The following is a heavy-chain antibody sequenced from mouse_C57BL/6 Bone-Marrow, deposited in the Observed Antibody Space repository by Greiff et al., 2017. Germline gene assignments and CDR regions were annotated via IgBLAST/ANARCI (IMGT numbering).Heavy chain of an antibody. CDR2: IYPSDSET. D-gene: IGHD1-1*01. V-gene: IGHV1-61*01. J-gene: IGHJ3*01. CDR3: ARQIGSSLFAY. CDR1: GYTFTSYW. Sequence: QVQLQQPGAELVRPGSSVKLSCKASGYTFTSYWMDWVKQRPGQGLEWIGNIYPSDSETHYNQKFKDKATLTVDKSSSTAYMQLSSQTSEDSAVYYCARQIGSSLFAYWGQGTLVTVSA.